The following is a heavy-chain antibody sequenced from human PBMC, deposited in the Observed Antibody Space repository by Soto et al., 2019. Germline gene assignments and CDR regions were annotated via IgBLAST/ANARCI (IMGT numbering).Heavy chain of an antibody. Sequence: SETLSLTCTVSGASITFGGYSWSWIRQTPWKGLEWIGYAYYSGSTNYSPSLKSRVTMSVDTSKNQFSLKLNSVTAADTAVYYCARTYCSGGDCYPGNNWFDPWGQGXLVTVYS. CDR2: AYYSGST. CDR1: GASITFGGYS. CDR3: ARTYCSGGDCYPGNNWFDP. J-gene: IGHJ5*02. V-gene: IGHV4-61*08. D-gene: IGHD2-15*01.